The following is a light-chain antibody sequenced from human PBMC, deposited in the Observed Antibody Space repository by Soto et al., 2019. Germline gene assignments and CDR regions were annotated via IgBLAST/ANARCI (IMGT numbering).Light chain of an antibody. Sequence: DVVLTQSPLSLPVTLGQSASISCRSSQSLVHSDGNTYLNWLQQRPGQSPRRLISKVSKRDSGVPGRFSGSGSGTDVTLTISRVEAEDVGVYYCVQGTQWPRAFGQGTTVEIK. CDR3: VQGTQWPRA. CDR2: KVS. J-gene: IGKJ1*01. V-gene: IGKV2-30*02. CDR1: QSLVHSDGNTY.